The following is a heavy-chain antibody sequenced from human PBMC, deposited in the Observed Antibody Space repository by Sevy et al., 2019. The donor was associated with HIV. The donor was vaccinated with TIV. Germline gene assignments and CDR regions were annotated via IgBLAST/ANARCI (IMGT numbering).Heavy chain of an antibody. CDR3: ARGDGRDSYFFDY. V-gene: IGHV1-18*01. Sequence: ASVKVSCKASGYTFTSYDISWVRQAPGQGLEWMGWISAYNGNTNYAQKLQGRVTMTTDTSTGTAYMERRSLGSDFTAVYYCARGDGRDSYFFDYWGQGTLVTVSS. CDR2: ISAYNGNT. CDR1: GYTFTSYD. J-gene: IGHJ4*02.